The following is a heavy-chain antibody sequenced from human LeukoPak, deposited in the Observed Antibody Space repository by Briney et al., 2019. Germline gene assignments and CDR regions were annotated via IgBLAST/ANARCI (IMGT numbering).Heavy chain of an antibody. CDR1: GFTFSSYA. CDR3: ASRRLGGFADY. Sequence: SGGSLRLSCAASGFTFSSYAMSWVRQAPGKGLEWVSAISGSGGSTYYADSVKGRFAISRDNSKNTLYLQMNSLRAEDTAVYYCASRRLGGFADYWGQGTLVTVSS. J-gene: IGHJ4*02. CDR2: ISGSGGST. V-gene: IGHV3-23*01. D-gene: IGHD4-23*01.